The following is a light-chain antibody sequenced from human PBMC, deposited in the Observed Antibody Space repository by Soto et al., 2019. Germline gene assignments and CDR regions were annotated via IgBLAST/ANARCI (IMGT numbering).Light chain of an antibody. Sequence: QSALTQPASVSGSPGQSITISCTGTSSDVGGYNYVSWYQHHPGKAPKRMIHDVSNRPSGVSNRFSGSKSGNTASLTISGLQAEDEADYYCSSYIPNNSTYVFGTGTKVTDL. CDR1: SSDVGGYNY. CDR2: DVS. J-gene: IGLJ1*01. V-gene: IGLV2-14*03. CDR3: SSYIPNNSTYV.